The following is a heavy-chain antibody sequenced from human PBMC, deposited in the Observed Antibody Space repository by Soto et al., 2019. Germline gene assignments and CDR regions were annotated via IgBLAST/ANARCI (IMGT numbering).Heavy chain of an antibody. CDR2: IKQDGSEK. V-gene: IGHV3-7*01. D-gene: IGHD3-10*01. Sequence: GGSLRLSCAASGFTFSSYWMSWVRQAPGKGLEWVANIKQDGSEKYYVDSVKGRFTISRDNAKNSLYLQMNSLRAEDTAVYYCASPPAAPNYGSGSYFADWGQGTLVTVSS. CDR3: ASPPAAPNYGSGSYFAD. CDR1: GFTFSSYW. J-gene: IGHJ4*02.